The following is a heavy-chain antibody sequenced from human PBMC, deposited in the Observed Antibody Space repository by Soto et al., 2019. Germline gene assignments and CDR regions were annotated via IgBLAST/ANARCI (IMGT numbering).Heavy chain of an antibody. V-gene: IGHV3-9*01. D-gene: IGHD3-3*01. CDR2: ISWNSENI. J-gene: IGHJ3*01. CDR3: VNDGPTAIFVRVYEGVDV. Sequence: EVQLVESGGDLVQPGRSLRLSCAASGFTFDDYPMHWVRQAPGKGLEWVSGISWNSENIGYADSVKGRFTISRDNAKKVLYLQMSGLRAEDTALYFCVNDGPTAIFVRVYEGVDVWGRGTMVTVSS. CDR1: GFTFDDYP.